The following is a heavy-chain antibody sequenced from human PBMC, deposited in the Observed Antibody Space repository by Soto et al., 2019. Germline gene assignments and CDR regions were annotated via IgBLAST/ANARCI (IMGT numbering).Heavy chain of an antibody. Sequence: SETLSLTCAVYGGNFSGYYWCWIRQPPGKGLEWIGEIDHGGSTNYNPSLKSRVTISVDTSKNQFSLKLSSVTAADTAVFYCARLSSRKSGWDSDYWGQGTLVTVS. CDR3: ARLSSRKSGWDSDY. CDR2: IDHGGST. CDR1: GGNFSGYY. D-gene: IGHD6-19*01. V-gene: IGHV4-34*01. J-gene: IGHJ4*02.